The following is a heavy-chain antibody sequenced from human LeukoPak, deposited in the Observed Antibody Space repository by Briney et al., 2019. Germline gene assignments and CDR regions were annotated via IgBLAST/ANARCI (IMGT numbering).Heavy chain of an antibody. CDR2: IIPIFGTA. J-gene: IGHJ4*02. Sequence: ASVKVSCKASGYTFTSYGISWVRQAPGQGLEWMGGIIPIFGTANYAQKFQGRVTITADESTSTAYMELSSLRSEDTAVYYCARGGDELGYWGQGTLVTVSS. CDR3: ARGGDELGY. D-gene: IGHD6-13*01. V-gene: IGHV1-69*13. CDR1: GYTFTSYG.